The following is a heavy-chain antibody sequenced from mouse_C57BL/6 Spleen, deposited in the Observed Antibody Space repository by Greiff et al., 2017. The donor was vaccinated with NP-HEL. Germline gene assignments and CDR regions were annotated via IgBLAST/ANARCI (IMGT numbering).Heavy chain of an antibody. CDR3: ARDLGLYYDYE. V-gene: IGHV5-4*01. D-gene: IGHD2-4*01. CDR1: GFTFSSYA. Sequence: EVNLVESGGGLVKPGGSLKLSCAASGFTFSSYAMSWVRQTPEKRLEWVATISDGGSYTYYPDNVKGRFTISRDNAKNNLYLQMSHLKSEDTAMYYCARDLGLYYDYERGQGTTLTVSS. J-gene: IGHJ2*01. CDR2: ISDGGSYT.